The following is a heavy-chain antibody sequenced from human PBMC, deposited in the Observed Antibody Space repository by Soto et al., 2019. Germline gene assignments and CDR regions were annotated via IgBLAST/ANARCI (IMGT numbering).Heavy chain of an antibody. CDR1: GGSITSSY. CDR2: IYDTGISGYTPST. Sequence: QVQLQESGPRLVKPSATLSLTCTVSGGSITSSYWSWIRRPPGKGLEWIAYIYDTGISGYTPSTSYNPSLKSRVTTSVDTSKSQFSLKLTSVTAADTAVYYCARGEDAFFYYGLDVWGQGITVTVSS. J-gene: IGHJ6*02. CDR3: ARGEDAFFYYGLDV. V-gene: IGHV4-59*01.